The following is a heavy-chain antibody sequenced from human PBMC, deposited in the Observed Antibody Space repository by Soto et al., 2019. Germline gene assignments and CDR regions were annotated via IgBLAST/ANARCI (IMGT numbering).Heavy chain of an antibody. CDR2: ISSSSSYI. V-gene: IGHV3-21*01. J-gene: IGHJ6*02. D-gene: IGHD5-18*01. CDR1: GFTFSSYS. CDR3: ARDRGYSYGRGDYYYYYGMDV. Sequence: LRLSCAASGFTFSSYSMNWVRQAPGKGLEWVPSISSSSSYIYYADSVKGRFTISRDNAKNSLYLQMNSLRAEDTAVYYCARDRGYSYGRGDYYYYYGMDVWGQGTTVTVSS.